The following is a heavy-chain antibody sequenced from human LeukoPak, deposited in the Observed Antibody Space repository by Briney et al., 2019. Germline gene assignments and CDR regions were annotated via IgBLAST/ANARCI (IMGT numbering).Heavy chain of an antibody. Sequence: GGSLRLSCAASGFTVSSNYMSWVRQAPGKGLEWVSVIYSGGSTYYADSVKGRFTISRDNSKNTLYLQTNSLRAEDTAVYYCATTPGLPRPNYFDYWGQGTLVTVSS. CDR2: IYSGGST. J-gene: IGHJ4*02. CDR1: GFTVSSNY. V-gene: IGHV3-66*01. CDR3: ATTPGLPRPNYFDY.